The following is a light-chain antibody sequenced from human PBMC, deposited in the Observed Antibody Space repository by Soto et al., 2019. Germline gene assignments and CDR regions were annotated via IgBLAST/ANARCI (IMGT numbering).Light chain of an antibody. Sequence: EIVLTQSPGTLSLSPGERATLSCRASLSVGSSSFFAWYQLKPGQAPRLLIYGASRRATGIPERFSGRGSGTDCTLTINRLEPEDFAVYFCQQYGSSPLTFGGGTKVEIK. CDR2: GAS. J-gene: IGKJ4*01. V-gene: IGKV3-20*01. CDR1: LSVGSSSF. CDR3: QQYGSSPLT.